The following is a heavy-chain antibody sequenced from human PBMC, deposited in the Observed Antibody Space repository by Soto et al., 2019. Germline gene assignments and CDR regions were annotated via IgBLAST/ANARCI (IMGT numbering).Heavy chain of an antibody. V-gene: IGHV4-59*01. D-gene: IGHD2-15*01. CDR2: VYYIGST. CDR3: ARDFGLVVDAVEFWYFDL. Sequence: QVQLQESGPGLVKPSESLSLPCTVSGFSISKYYWSWIRQSPGKGLAWIGYVYYIGSTTYNPSLKSRGTLYVTASKNQFSLMLRPMTAAGPAVYYCARDFGLVVDAVEFWYFDLWCRGTLVTVSS. CDR1: GFSISKYY. J-gene: IGHJ2*01.